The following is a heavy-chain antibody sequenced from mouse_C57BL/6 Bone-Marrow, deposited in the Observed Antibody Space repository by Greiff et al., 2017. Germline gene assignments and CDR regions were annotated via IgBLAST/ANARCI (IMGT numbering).Heavy chain of an antibody. CDR3: ARPPDLYYFDY. J-gene: IGHJ2*01. V-gene: IGHV5-6*01. CDR1: GFPFSSYG. CDR2: ISSGGSYT. Sequence: EVQGVESGGDLVKPGGSLKLSCAASGFPFSSYGMSWFRQTPDKRLEWVATISSGGSYTYYPDSVKGRFTISRDHAKNTLYLQMSSLKSEDTAMYYWARPPDLYYFDYWGQGTTLTVSS.